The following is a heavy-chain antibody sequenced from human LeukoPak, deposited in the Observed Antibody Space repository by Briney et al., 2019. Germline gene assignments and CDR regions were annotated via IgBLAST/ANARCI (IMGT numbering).Heavy chain of an antibody. V-gene: IGHV4-39*01. CDR1: GGSISGSVYY. D-gene: IGHD3-10*01. CDR2: AYYTGTT. CDR3: QAYYGSGTYSDF. Sequence: SETLSLTCTVSGGSISGSVYYWGWLRQPPGKGLEWIGSAYYTGTTYYNPSLESRVTISVDTSKNQYSLNLHSMTAADTAVYYCQAYYGSGTYSDFWGQGTLVTVSS. J-gene: IGHJ4*02.